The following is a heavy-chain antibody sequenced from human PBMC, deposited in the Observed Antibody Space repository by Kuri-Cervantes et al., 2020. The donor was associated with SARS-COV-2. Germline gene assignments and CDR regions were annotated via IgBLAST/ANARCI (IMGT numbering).Heavy chain of an antibody. D-gene: IGHD5-18*01. Sequence: GESLKISCAASGFIFSSYWMSWVRQVPGKGLEWVGNIKQRGNEKYYVDSVKGRFTISRDNAQNSLYLEMNSLRGEDTAVYYCARESRYVYGEFDFWGQGTLVTVSS. V-gene: IGHV3-7*03. CDR2: IKQRGNEK. CDR1: GFIFSSYW. CDR3: ARESRYVYGEFDF. J-gene: IGHJ4*02.